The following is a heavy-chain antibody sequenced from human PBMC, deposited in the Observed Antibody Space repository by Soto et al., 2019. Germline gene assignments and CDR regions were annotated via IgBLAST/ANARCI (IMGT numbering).Heavy chain of an antibody. J-gene: IGHJ4*02. V-gene: IGHV4-39*01. CDR1: GGSISSSSYY. Sequence: SETLSLTCTVSGGSISSSSYYWGWIRQLPGKGLEWIGSIYYSGSTYYNPSLKSRVTISVDTSKNQFSLKLSSVTAADTAVYYCARAMTTVTTIDYWGQGTLVTVSS. D-gene: IGHD4-17*01. CDR2: IYYSGST. CDR3: ARAMTTVTTIDY.